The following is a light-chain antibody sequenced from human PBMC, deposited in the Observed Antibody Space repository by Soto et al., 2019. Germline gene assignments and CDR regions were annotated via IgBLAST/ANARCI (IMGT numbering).Light chain of an antibody. Sequence: EVLITQSPAILSVSPGERATLSCRASQSVSRNLAWFQQKPGQTPRLLIYGVSTRATGIPARFSGSGSGADFTLTISSLQSEDFAVYYCQQYILWPRTFGQGTKVDIK. V-gene: IGKV3-15*01. CDR1: QSVSRN. CDR3: QQYILWPRT. CDR2: GVS. J-gene: IGKJ1*01.